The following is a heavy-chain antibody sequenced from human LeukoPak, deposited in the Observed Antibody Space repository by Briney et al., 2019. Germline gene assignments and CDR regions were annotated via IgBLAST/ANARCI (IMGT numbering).Heavy chain of an antibody. V-gene: IGHV4-61*02. D-gene: IGHD3-16*01. CDR1: GGSTSSGSYY. CDR3: ARMGFYYYYMDV. J-gene: IGHJ6*03. Sequence: SETLSLTCTVSGGSTSSGSYYWSWIRQPAGKGLEWIGRIYTSGSTNYNPSLKSRVTISVDTSKNQFSLKLSSVTAADTAVYYCARMGFYYYYMDVWGKGTTVTVSS. CDR2: IYTSGST.